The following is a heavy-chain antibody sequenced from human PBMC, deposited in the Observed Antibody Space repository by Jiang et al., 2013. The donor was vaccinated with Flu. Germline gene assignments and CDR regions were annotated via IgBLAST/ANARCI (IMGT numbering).Heavy chain of an antibody. J-gene: IGHJ4*02. V-gene: IGHV3-33*01. D-gene: IGHD3-10*02. Sequence: LSCAASGFTFSSYGMHWVRQAPGKGLEWVAVIWYDGSNKYYADSVKGRFTISRDNSKNTLYLQMNSLRAEDTAVYYCARDQGITMSSRDFDYWGQGTLVTVSS. CDR1: GFTFSSYG. CDR3: ARDQGITMSSRDFDY. CDR2: IWYDGSNK.